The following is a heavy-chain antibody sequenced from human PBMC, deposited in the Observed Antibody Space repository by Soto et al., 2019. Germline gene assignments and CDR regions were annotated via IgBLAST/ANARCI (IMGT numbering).Heavy chain of an antibody. D-gene: IGHD1-7*01. CDR1: GYTFTSYD. J-gene: IGHJ3*02. Sequence: QVQLVQSGAEVKKPGASVKVSCKASGYTFTSYDINWVRQATGQGLEWMGWMNPNSGNTGYAQKFQGRVTMTRNTSISTAYMELSSLRSEDTAVYYCARAQDNWNCTSQNDAFDIWGQGTMVTVSS. V-gene: IGHV1-8*01. CDR3: ARAQDNWNCTSQNDAFDI. CDR2: MNPNSGNT.